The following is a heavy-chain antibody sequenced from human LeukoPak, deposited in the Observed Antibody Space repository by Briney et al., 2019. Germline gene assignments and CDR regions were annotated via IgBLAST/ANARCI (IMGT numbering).Heavy chain of an antibody. J-gene: IGHJ5*02. CDR2: INPNSGGT. V-gene: IGHV1-2*04. CDR1: GYTFTGYY. CDR3: ARSEPVVAVRSWFDP. D-gene: IGHD2-15*01. Sequence: GASVKVSCKASGYTFTGYYMHWVRQAPGQGLEWMGWINPNSGGTNYAQKFQGWVTMTRDTSISTAYMELSRLRSDDTAVYYCARSEPVVAVRSWFDPWGQGTLVTVSS.